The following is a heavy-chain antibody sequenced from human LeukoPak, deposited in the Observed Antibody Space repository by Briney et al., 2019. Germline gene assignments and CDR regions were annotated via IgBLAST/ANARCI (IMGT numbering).Heavy chain of an antibody. CDR3: AKPDGIAATEV. V-gene: IGHV3-23*01. CDR1: GFTFSAYV. J-gene: IGHJ4*02. CDR2: ISGSGGNT. D-gene: IGHD6-13*01. Sequence: GGSLRLSCAASGFTFSAYVMSWVRQAPGKALEWVSSISGSGGNTYYADSVKGRFTISRDNSKNTLSLQMNSLRAEDTAIYYCAKPDGIAATEVWGQGTLVTVSS.